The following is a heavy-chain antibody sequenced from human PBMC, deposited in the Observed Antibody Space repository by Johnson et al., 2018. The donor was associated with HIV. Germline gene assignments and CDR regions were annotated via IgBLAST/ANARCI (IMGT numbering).Heavy chain of an antibody. D-gene: IGHD3-22*01. J-gene: IGHJ3*02. V-gene: IGHV3-30*02. CDR3: AKSLGYDSSGYHDGFDI. CDR2: IRYDGSEK. Sequence: QVQLVESGGGVVQPGGSLRLSCAASRFTFSSYGMHWVRQAPGKGLEWVTFIRYDGSEKYFADSVKGRFTISRDNSKNTLYLQMSSLRPEDTAVYYCAKSLGYDSSGYHDGFDIWGQGTLVTVSS. CDR1: RFTFSSYG.